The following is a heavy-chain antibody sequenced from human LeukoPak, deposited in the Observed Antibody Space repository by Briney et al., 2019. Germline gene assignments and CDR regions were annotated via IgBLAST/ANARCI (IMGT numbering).Heavy chain of an antibody. Sequence: GGSLRLSCAASGFTFSSYSMNWVRQAPGKGLEWVSSISSSSSYIYYADSVKGRFTISRDNAKNSLYLQMNSLRAEDTDVYYCARVRAAAGREPLDYWGQGTLVTVSS. V-gene: IGHV3-21*01. J-gene: IGHJ4*02. CDR2: ISSSSSYI. D-gene: IGHD6-13*01. CDR1: GFTFSSYS. CDR3: ARVRAAAGREPLDY.